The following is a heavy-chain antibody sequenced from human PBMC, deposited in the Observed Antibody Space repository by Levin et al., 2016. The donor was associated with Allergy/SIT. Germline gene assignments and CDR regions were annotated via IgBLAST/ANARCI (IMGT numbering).Heavy chain of an antibody. CDR2: IIPMFDKP. D-gene: IGHD3-9*01. Sequence: SVKVSCKASGGSFNRNDLNWVRQAPGQGLEWMGGIIPMFDKPFYAQKFRDRVTFTAAESTNTVYMELSSLRSEDTAVYYCARRVGILTGPPRSYFDYWGQGTRVTVSS. V-gene: IGHV1-69*13. CDR1: GGSFNRND. J-gene: IGHJ4*02. CDR3: ARRVGILTGPPRSYFDY.